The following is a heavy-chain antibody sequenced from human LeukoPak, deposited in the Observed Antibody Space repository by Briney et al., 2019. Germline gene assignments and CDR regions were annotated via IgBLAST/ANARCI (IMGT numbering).Heavy chain of an antibody. CDR3: ARGGKIGVFSDYGGNYY. J-gene: IGHJ4*02. D-gene: IGHD4-23*01. Sequence: SVKVSCKASGGTFSSYAISWVRQAPGQGLEWMGRIIPIFGTANYAQKFQGRVTITTDESTSPAYRELSSLRSEDTAVYYCARGGKIGVFSDYGGNYYWGQGTLVTVSS. CDR1: GGTFSSYA. CDR2: IIPIFGTA. V-gene: IGHV1-69*05.